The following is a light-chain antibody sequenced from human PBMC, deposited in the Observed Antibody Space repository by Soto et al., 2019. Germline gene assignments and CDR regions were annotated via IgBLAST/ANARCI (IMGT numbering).Light chain of an antibody. CDR1: HTMRSSH. Sequence: NVLTLSARTLSFYPGERATLSCRASHTMRSSHLAWYQQKPGQAPRLLISDASNRATGIPARFSGSGSGTDFTLTISSLEPEDFAVYYCQQYNKWPRTFGQGTKV. V-gene: IGKV3-11*01. CDR2: DAS. J-gene: IGKJ1*01. CDR3: QQYNKWPRT.